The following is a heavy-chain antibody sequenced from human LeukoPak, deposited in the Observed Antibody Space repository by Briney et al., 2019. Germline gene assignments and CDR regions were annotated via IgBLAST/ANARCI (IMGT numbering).Heavy chain of an antibody. D-gene: IGHD3-10*01. Sequence: PSETLSLTCTVSGGSISSGGYYWSWTRQHPGKGLEWIGYIYYSGSTYYNPSLKSRVTISVDTSKNQFSLKLSSVTAADTAVYYCASLSYEVSGYYLDYWGQGTLVTVSS. CDR1: GGSISSGGYY. V-gene: IGHV4-31*03. J-gene: IGHJ4*02. CDR3: ASLSYEVSGYYLDY. CDR2: IYYSGST.